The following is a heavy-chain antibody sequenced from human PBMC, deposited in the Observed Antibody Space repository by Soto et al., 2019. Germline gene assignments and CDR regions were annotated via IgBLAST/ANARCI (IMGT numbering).Heavy chain of an antibody. CDR3: ARDTDGLHY. V-gene: IGHV3-30*03. CDR1: GFSFSRYG. J-gene: IGHJ4*02. CDR2: IKPDGSNK. Sequence: VGSLRLSCVASGFSFSRYGMHWVRQAPGKGLEWVALIKPDGSNKDRGDSVRGRFTISRDNPKNTLYLQMNSLRAEDTAVYYCARDTDGLHYWGQGTLVTVSS.